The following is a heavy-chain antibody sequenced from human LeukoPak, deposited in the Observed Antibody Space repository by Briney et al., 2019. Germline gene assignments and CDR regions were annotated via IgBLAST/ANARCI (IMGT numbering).Heavy chain of an antibody. CDR1: GFTLSSNY. Sequence: PGGSLRLSCAASGFTLSSNYMSWVRQAPGKGLEWVSVIYSGGSTYYADSVKGRFTISRDNSKNTLYLQMNSLRAEDTAVYYCARETNYYGSGSYVFDYWGQGTLVTVSS. V-gene: IGHV3-53*01. CDR3: ARETNYYGSGSYVFDY. CDR2: IYSGGST. J-gene: IGHJ4*02. D-gene: IGHD3-10*01.